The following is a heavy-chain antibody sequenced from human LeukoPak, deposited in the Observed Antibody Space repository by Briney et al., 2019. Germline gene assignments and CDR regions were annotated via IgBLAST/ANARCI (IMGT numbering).Heavy chain of an antibody. V-gene: IGHV1-18*01. CDR2: ISAYNGNT. Sequence: GASVTVSYRSSVYTFTIYGISWVRQAPGQGLEWMGWISAYNGNTNYAQKLQGRVTMTTDTSTSTAYMELRSLRSDDTAVYYCARALITMVRGVKGLPDDWGQGTLVTVSS. J-gene: IGHJ4*02. CDR1: VYTFTIYG. CDR3: ARALITMVRGVKGLPDD. D-gene: IGHD3-10*01.